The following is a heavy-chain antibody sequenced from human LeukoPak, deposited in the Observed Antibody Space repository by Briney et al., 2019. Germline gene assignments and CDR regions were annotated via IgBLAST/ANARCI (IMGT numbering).Heavy chain of an antibody. CDR2: SNAAGSPV. CDR3: ARDRSLSVAGTFDF. CDR1: GFTFSNYR. D-gene: IGHD6-19*01. J-gene: IGHJ4*02. Sequence: GGSLRLSCTGSGFTFSNYRMNWVRQAPGKGLEWISYSNAAGSPVSYAESVQGRFTISRDNAKNSLYLEMNSLKDDDTAVYYCARDRSLSVAGTFDFWGQGSLVTVSS. V-gene: IGHV3-48*02.